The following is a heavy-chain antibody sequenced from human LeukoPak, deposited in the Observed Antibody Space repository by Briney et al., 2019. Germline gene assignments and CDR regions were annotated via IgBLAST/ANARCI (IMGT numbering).Heavy chain of an antibody. Sequence: GGSLRLSCAASGFTFSRYGMHWVRQAPGKGLEWVAVIWYDGSNKYYADSVKGRFTASRDNSKNTLYLQMNSLRAEDTGVYYCARDEEGTLDPWGQGTLVTVSS. CDR1: GFTFSRYG. J-gene: IGHJ5*02. D-gene: IGHD3-10*01. V-gene: IGHV3-33*08. CDR2: IWYDGSNK. CDR3: ARDEEGTLDP.